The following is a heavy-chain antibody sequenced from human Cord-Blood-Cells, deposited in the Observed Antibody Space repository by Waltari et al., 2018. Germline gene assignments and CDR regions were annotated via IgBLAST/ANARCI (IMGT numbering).Heavy chain of an antibody. CDR1: GGSFSGYY. J-gene: IGHJ4*02. V-gene: IGHV4-34*01. CDR2: INHSGST. CDR3: ARCGDGDTWYYFDY. D-gene: IGHD3-10*01. Sequence: QVQLQQWGAGLLKPSETLSLTCAVYGGSFSGYYWSWIRQPPGKGLGWIGEINHSGSTNYNPSLKRRVTISVDTSKNPFSLKLSSVTAADTAVYYCARCGDGDTWYYFDYWGQGTLVTVSS.